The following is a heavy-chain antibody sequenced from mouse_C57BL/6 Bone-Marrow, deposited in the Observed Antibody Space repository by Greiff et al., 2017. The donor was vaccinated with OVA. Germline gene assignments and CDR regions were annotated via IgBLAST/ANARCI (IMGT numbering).Heavy chain of an antibody. Sequence: EVKLVESGGDLVKPGGSLKLSCAASGFTFSSYGMSWVRQTPDKRLEWVATISSGGSYTYYPDSVKGRFTISRDNAKNTLYLQMSSLKSEDTAMYYCARPYYYYGSSYFAYWGQGTLVTVSA. CDR1: GFTFSSYG. V-gene: IGHV5-6*02. CDR2: ISSGGSYT. CDR3: ARPYYYYGSSYFAY. J-gene: IGHJ3*01. D-gene: IGHD1-1*01.